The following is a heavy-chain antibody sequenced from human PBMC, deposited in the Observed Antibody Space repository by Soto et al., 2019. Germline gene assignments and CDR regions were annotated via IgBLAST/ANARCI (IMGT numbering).Heavy chain of an antibody. CDR3: ARDPAWGSLDY. D-gene: IGHD7-27*01. CDR2: IWYDGSNK. V-gene: IGHV3-33*01. CDR1: GFNFSSYG. J-gene: IGHJ4*02. Sequence: GGSLRLSCAASGFNFSSYGMHWVRQAPGKGLEWVAVIWYDGSNKYYVDSVRGRFTVSRDNAKNSLYLQMNSLRVEDTALYYCARDPAWGSLDYWGLGALVTVSS.